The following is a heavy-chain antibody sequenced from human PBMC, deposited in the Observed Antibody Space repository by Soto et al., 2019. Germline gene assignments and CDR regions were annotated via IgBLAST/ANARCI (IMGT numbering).Heavy chain of an antibody. CDR3: ARGGGVGVAGSAAFDM. D-gene: IGHD3-3*01. Sequence: QLHLVQSGAVVKKPGASVTVSCLASGYSVTAYYMHWVRQAPGRGLEWMGGINPATGAAKYTQTFQGRVTMTRATSTSTVFMELRGLTSEDTAVFYCARGGGVGVAGSAAFDMWGQGTLVTVSS. CDR1: GYSVTAYY. CDR2: INPATGAA. J-gene: IGHJ3*02. V-gene: IGHV1-2*02.